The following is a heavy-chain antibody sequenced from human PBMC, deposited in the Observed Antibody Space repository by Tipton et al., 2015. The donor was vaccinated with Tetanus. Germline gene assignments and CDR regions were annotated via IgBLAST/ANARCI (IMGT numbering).Heavy chain of an antibody. CDR1: GFTFSSYA. Sequence: GSLRLSCAASGFTFSSYAMSWVRQAPGKGLEWVSAISGSGGSTYYATSVKGRFTISRDNAKNSLYLDMNSLRDEDTAVYYCARGSYYYDRRGQDYWGQGTLVTVSS. CDR3: ARGSYYYDRRGQDY. V-gene: IGHV3-23*01. D-gene: IGHD3-22*01. CDR2: ISGSGGST. J-gene: IGHJ4*02.